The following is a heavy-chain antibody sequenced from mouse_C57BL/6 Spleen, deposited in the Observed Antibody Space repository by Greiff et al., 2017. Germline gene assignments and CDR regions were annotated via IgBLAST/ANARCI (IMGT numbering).Heavy chain of an antibody. CDR1: GYAFSSSW. Sequence: QVQLKESGPELVKPGASVKISCKASGYAFSSSWMNWVKQRPGKGLEWIGRIYPGDGDTNYNGKFKGKATLTADKSSSTAYMQLSSLTSEDSAVYFCDQEGYLDYWGQGTTLTVSS. CDR2: IYPGDGDT. CDR3: DQEGYLDY. J-gene: IGHJ2*01. V-gene: IGHV1-82*01.